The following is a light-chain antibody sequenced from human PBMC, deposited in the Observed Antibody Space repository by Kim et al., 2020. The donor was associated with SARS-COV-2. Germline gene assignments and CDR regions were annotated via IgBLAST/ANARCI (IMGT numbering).Light chain of an antibody. J-gene: IGKJ2*01. V-gene: IGKV3-15*01. Sequence: EIVMTHSPATLSVSPGERATLSCRASQSVSSNLAWYQQKPGQAPRLLIYGASTRATGIPARFSGSGSGTEFTLTISSLQSEDFAVYYCQQYNNWPYTFGQGTKLEI. CDR1: QSVSSN. CDR3: QQYNNWPYT. CDR2: GAS.